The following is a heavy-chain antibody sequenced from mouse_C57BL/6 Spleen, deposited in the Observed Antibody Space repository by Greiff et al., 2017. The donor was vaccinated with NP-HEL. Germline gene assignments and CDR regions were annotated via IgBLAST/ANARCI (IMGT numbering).Heavy chain of an antibody. V-gene: IGHV1-64*01. CDR2: IHPYSGST. Sequence: QVQLQQPGAELVKPGASVKLSCKASGYTFTSYWMHWVKQRPGQGLEWIGMIHPYSGSTNYNEKFKSKATLTVDKSSSTAYMQLSSLTSEASAVYYGARCYSNYAYAMDYWGQGTSVTVSS. J-gene: IGHJ4*01. CDR3: ARCYSNYAYAMDY. D-gene: IGHD2-5*01. CDR1: GYTFTSYW.